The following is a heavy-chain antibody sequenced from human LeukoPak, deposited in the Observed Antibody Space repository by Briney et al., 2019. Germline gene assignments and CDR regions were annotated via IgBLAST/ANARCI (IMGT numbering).Heavy chain of an antibody. V-gene: IGHV1-3*03. Sequence: ASVKVSCKASGYTFTSYAMHWVRQAPGQRLEWMGWINAGNGNTKYSQEFQGRVTITRDTSASTAYMELSSLRSEDMAVYYCARGGVRSSGWYWFDPWGQGTLVTISS. J-gene: IGHJ5*02. CDR2: INAGNGNT. D-gene: IGHD6-13*01. CDR1: GYTFTSYA. CDR3: ARGGVRSSGWYWFDP.